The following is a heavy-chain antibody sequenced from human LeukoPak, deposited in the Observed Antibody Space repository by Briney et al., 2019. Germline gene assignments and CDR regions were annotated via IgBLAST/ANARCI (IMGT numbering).Heavy chain of an antibody. Sequence: GGSLRLSCAASGFTFNTYIMNWVRQAPGKGLEWVSYISSRTGTIYYADSVKGRFTISRDNAKNSLYLQMNSLRAEDTAVYYCATEYYGSMNYYDYWGQGTLVTVSS. J-gene: IGHJ4*02. V-gene: IGHV3-48*04. CDR1: GFTFNTYI. CDR3: ATEYYGSMNYYDY. CDR2: ISSRTGTI. D-gene: IGHD3-10*01.